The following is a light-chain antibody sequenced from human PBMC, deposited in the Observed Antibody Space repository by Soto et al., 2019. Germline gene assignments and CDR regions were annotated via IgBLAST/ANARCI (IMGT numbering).Light chain of an antibody. J-gene: IGKJ2*01. Sequence: EIVMSQSPATLSGSPGERATLSCRASQSVRNNLAWYQQRPGQAPRLLMYGASTRPSGIPARFTGGGSGTDFTLTITSLQSEDFAVYYCQQYDSYMYAFGQGTKVEI. V-gene: IGKV3-15*01. CDR3: QQYDSYMYA. CDR2: GAS. CDR1: QSVRNN.